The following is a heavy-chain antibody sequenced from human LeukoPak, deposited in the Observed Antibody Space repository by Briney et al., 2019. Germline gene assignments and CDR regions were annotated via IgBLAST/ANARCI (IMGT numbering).Heavy chain of an antibody. CDR2: IYYSGST. D-gene: IGHD7-27*01. CDR3: GRGSNWGGFDY. CDR1: GDSVSSGSYY. Sequence: SETLSLTCTVSGDSVSSGSYYWSWIRQPPGKGLEWIGYIYYSGSTNYTPSIKSPVTISVDTSKSQFSLKLSSVTAADTGVYYCGRGSNWGGFDYWGQGTLVTVSS. J-gene: IGHJ4*02. V-gene: IGHV4-61*01.